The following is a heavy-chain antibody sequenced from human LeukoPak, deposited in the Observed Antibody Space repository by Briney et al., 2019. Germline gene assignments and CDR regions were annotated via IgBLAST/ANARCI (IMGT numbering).Heavy chain of an antibody. V-gene: IGHV4-39*01. CDR2: IYYSGST. CDR1: GGSITSNTYY. D-gene: IGHD6-6*01. CDR3: ATLPRIAARPRQIDY. Sequence: SETLSLTCTVSGGSITSNTYYWGWIRQPPGKGLEWIGSIYYSGSTYYNPSLKSPVTIFIDTSKNQFSLNLNSVTAADTAVYYCATLPRIAARPRQIDYWGQGTLVTVSS. J-gene: IGHJ4*02.